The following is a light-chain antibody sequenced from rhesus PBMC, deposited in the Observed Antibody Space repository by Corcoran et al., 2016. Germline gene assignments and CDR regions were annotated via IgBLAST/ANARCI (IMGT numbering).Light chain of an antibody. Sequence: DIQMTQSPSALSASVGDRVTISCRASQNIYSTLAWYQQKPGKAPKLLIYVASSLQTGFPSRFSGSGSGTDFTLTVNSLQPDDSAAYYSQHYYDKPYSFGQGTKVEIK. CDR2: VAS. J-gene: IGKJ2*01. V-gene: IGKV1S8*01. CDR3: QHYYDKPYS. CDR1: QNIYST.